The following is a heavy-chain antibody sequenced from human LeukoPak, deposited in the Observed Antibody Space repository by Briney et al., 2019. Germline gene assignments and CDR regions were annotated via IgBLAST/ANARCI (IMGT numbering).Heavy chain of an antibody. D-gene: IGHD6-19*01. CDR3: ARGLDEIFFDY. CDR1: GGSLSTGEYY. J-gene: IGHJ4*02. CDR2: IYYSGST. Sequence: SDSLSPTCTVSGGSLSTGEYYWGWIRPPPGKGLEWIGYIYYSGSTYYNPSLKSRVTISVDTSKNQFSLKLSSVTAADTAVYYCARGLDEIFFDYWGQGTLVTVSS. V-gene: IGHV4-30-4*01.